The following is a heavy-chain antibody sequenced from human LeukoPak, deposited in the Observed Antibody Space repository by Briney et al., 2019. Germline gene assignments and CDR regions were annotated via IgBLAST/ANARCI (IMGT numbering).Heavy chain of an antibody. CDR1: GFTFSSYA. J-gene: IGHJ3*02. D-gene: IGHD3-22*01. CDR2: ISYDGSNK. CDR3: ARGPYYYDSSGDAFGI. V-gene: IGHV3-30-3*01. Sequence: GGSLRLSCAASGFTFSSYAMHWVRQAPGKGLEWVAVISYDGSNKYYADSVKGRFTISRDNSKNTLYLQMNSLRAEDTAVYYCARGPYYYDSSGDAFGIWGQGTMVTVSS.